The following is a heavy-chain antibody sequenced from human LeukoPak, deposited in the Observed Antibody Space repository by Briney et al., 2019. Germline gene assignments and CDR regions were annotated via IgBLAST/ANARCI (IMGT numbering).Heavy chain of an antibody. CDR1: GGPITSYY. J-gene: IGHJ4*02. CDR2: IYYSGST. D-gene: IGHD3-22*01. CDR3: ARGRYDTSGYPDDY. Sequence: SETLSLTCTVSGGPITSYYWGWFRQPPGQGLEWIGYIYYSGSTNYNPSLKSRVTISVDTSKNQFSLKLSSVTAADTAVYYCARGRYDTSGYPDDYWGQGTLVTVSS. V-gene: IGHV4-59*08.